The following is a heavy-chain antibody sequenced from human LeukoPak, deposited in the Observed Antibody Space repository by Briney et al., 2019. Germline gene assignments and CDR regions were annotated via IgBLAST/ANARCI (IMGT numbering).Heavy chain of an antibody. CDR3: AKHWNYYYYGMDV. Sequence: QPGGSLRLSCAASGFTFSSYAMSWVRQAPGKGLEWVSAISGSGGSTYYADSVKGRFTISRDNSKNTLYLQMNGLRAEDTAVYYCAKHWNYYYYGMDVWGQGTTVTVSS. CDR1: GFTFSSYA. J-gene: IGHJ6*02. V-gene: IGHV3-23*01. CDR2: ISGSGGST. D-gene: IGHD3-3*01.